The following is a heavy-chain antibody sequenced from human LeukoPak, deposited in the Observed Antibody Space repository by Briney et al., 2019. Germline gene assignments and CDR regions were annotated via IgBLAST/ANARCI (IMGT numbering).Heavy chain of an antibody. D-gene: IGHD2-2*01. J-gene: IGHJ4*02. V-gene: IGHV3-11*06. CDR2: ISSSSSYT. CDR3: ASLVRPAAPV. CDR1: GFTFSDYY. Sequence: SGGSLRLSCAASGFTFSDYYMSWIRQAPGKGLEWVSYISSSSSYTNYTDSVKGRFTISRDNAKNSLYLQMNSLRAEDTAVYYCASLVRPAAPVWGQGTLVTVSS.